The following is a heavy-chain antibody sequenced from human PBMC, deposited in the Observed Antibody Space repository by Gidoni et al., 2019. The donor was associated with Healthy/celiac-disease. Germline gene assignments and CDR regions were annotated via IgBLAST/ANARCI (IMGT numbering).Heavy chain of an antibody. J-gene: IGHJ6*02. CDR3: SRALIAATGTARPEYYYGMDV. Sequence: QVQLVESGGGVVQPGRSLRLSCAASGFTFRSYGMHWVRQAPGKGLEWVAFIWYDGSNKYFADSVKGRFTISRDNSKNTLYLQMNSLRAEDTAVYYCSRALIAATGTARPEYYYGMDVWGQGTTVTVSS. D-gene: IGHD6-13*01. CDR2: IWYDGSNK. CDR1: GFTFRSYG. V-gene: IGHV3-33*01.